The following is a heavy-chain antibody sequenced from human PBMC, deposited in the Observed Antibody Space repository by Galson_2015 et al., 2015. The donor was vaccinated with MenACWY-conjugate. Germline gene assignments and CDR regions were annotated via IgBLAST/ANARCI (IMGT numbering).Heavy chain of an antibody. V-gene: IGHV3-48*03. CDR3: ATTEAAAGHFFDY. Sequence: SLRLSCAASGFTFSSYDINWVRQAPGRGLEWVSYISRSGTTIYYADSVKGRFTISRENAKNSLYLQMNSLRAEDTAVYYCATTEAAAGHFFDYWGQGTLVTVSS. D-gene: IGHD6-13*01. J-gene: IGHJ4*02. CDR2: ISRSGTTI. CDR1: GFTFSSYD.